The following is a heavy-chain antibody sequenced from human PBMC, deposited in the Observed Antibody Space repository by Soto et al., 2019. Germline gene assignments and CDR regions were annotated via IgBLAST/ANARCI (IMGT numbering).Heavy chain of an antibody. CDR2: ISSIGRA. CDR3: ARALSPHIAVAGMGYFAS. Sequence: TLSLTCTVSGGSVHNNAFSWTWMRQDPGKDPECIVHISSIGRASYSPALKSRVAISLDASKNHFSLQLTSVTAADRVVYYCARALSPHIAVAGMGYFASWGPGPLVTVSS. CDR1: GGSVHNNAFS. D-gene: IGHD6-19*01. V-gene: IGHV4-31*03. J-gene: IGHJ5*01.